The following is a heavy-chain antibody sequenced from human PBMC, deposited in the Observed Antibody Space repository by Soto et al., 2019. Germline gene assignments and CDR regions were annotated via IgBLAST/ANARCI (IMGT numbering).Heavy chain of an antibody. CDR3: AEASQPYNWNGPMGY. J-gene: IGHJ4*02. Sequence: GGSLRLSCAASGFTFSSYGMHWVRQAPGKGLEWVAVISYDGSNKYYADSVKGRFTISRDNSKNTLYLQVNSLRAEDTAVYYCAEASQPYNWNGPMGYWGKGTLVTVSS. V-gene: IGHV3-30*18. CDR1: GFTFSSYG. D-gene: IGHD1-1*01. CDR2: ISYDGSNK.